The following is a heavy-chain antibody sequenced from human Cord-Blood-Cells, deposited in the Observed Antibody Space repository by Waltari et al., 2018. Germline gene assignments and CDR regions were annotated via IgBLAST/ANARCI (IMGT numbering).Heavy chain of an antibody. V-gene: IGHV4-39*01. Sequence: QLQLQESGPGLVKPSETLSLPCTVSAGSISSSSYYWGWIRQPPGKGLEWIGSIYYSASTSYNPALKIRVTISVDTSENEVSLKLSSVTAADTAVYNCARREAFDIWGQGTMVTVSS. CDR3: ARREAFDI. CDR1: AGSISSSSYY. CDR2: IYYSAST. J-gene: IGHJ3*02.